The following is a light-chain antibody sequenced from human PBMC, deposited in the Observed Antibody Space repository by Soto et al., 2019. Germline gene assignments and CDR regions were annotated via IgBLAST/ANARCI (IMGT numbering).Light chain of an antibody. CDR2: DTT. V-gene: IGLV7-46*01. J-gene: IGLJ1*01. CDR3: LLSYNGPYV. Sequence: QALVANEHSLTVSPGGSVTLSCGSSTGAVTNGHYPYWFQQKPGQSPRTLIYDTTNRHSWTPARFSGSLLGGKAALTLSGAQPEDEAEYYCLLSYNGPYVFGTGTKVTVL. CDR1: TGAVTNGHY.